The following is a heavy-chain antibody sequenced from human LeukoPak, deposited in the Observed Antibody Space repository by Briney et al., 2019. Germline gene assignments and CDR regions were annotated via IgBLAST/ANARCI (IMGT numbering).Heavy chain of an antibody. D-gene: IGHD6-13*01. Sequence: GGSLRLSCAASGFTFSSYRMNWVRQAPGKGLEWVSYISSSSSTIYYADSVKGRFTISRDNAKNSLYLQMNSLKTEDTAVYYCTRDPYSSSFYFDYWGQGTLVTVSS. CDR3: TRDPYSSSFYFDY. CDR1: GFTFSSYR. J-gene: IGHJ4*02. CDR2: ISSSSSTI. V-gene: IGHV3-48*01.